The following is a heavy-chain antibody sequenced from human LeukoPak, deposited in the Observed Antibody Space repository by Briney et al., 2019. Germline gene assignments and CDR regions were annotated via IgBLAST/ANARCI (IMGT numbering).Heavy chain of an antibody. CDR1: GGTFSSYA. CDR3: ARALSSGWHQYYFDY. D-gene: IGHD6-19*01. J-gene: IGHJ4*02. V-gene: IGHV1-69*13. Sequence: ASVKVSCKASGGTFSSYAISWVRQAPGQGLEWMGGIIPIFGTANYAQKFQGRVTITADESTSTAYMELSSLRSEDTAVYYCARALSSGWHQYYFDYWGQGTLVTVSS. CDR2: IIPIFGTA.